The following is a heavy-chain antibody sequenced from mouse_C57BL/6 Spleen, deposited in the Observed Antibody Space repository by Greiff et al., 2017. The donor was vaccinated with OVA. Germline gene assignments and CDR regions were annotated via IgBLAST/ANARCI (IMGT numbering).Heavy chain of an antibody. J-gene: IGHJ4*01. CDR3: ARGPYSSDPYYYAMDY. Sequence: QVQLQQPGAELVRPGSSVKLSCKASGYTFTSYWMHWVKQRPIQGLEWIGNIDPSDSETHYNQKFKDKATLTVDKSSSTAYMQLSSLTSEDSAVYYSARGPYSSDPYYYAMDYWGQGTSVTVSS. CDR1: GYTFTSYW. V-gene: IGHV1-52*01. CDR2: IDPSDSET.